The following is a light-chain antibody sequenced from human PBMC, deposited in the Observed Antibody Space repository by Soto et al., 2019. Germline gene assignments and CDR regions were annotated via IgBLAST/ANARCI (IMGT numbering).Light chain of an antibody. V-gene: IGKV1-5*01. Sequence: DIQMTHSPSTLSASEADRVTITCRASHTITRWLAWYQQKPGKAPKVLIYDASSLESGVPSRFSGSGSGTEFTLTIGSLQPEESATDDYQQYNSYSTTFGQGTKVEIK. J-gene: IGKJ1*01. CDR1: HTITRW. CDR3: QQYNSYSTT. CDR2: DAS.